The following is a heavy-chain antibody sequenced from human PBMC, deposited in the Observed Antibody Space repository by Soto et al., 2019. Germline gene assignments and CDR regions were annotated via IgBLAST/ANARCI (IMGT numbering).Heavy chain of an antibody. D-gene: IGHD6-19*01. CDR2: ISYSGFT. Sequence: QVQLQESGQRLVKPSQTLSLTCTVSGGSIRNDNFYWSYLRQRPGKGLDWIGYISYSGFTFYHPSLQSRVVLSVDPSNNQFSLILNSVTAADTAVYYCARDLEGTVTGRVAFGDWGRGTLVTVSS. J-gene: IGHJ3*01. V-gene: IGHV4-31*03. CDR1: GGSIRNDNFY. CDR3: ARDLEGTVTGRVAFGD.